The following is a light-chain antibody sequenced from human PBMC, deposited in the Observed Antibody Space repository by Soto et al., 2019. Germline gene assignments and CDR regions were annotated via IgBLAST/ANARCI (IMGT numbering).Light chain of an antibody. V-gene: IGKV3D-15*01. CDR1: QSVSSN. Sequence: VLTQSPATLSVSGVERATLSCRASQSVSSNLAWYQQKPGQAPRLLISDASNRATGIPARFSGSGSETDFTLTISSLQPDDFGTYYCQEYNSYTGTFGPGTKVDIK. J-gene: IGKJ1*01. CDR3: QEYNSYTGT. CDR2: DAS.